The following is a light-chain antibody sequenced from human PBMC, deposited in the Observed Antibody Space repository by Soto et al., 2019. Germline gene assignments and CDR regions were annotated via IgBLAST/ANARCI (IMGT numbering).Light chain of an antibody. CDR2: DVT. J-gene: IGLJ1*01. CDR1: NSNIGSHNY. CDR3: CSFAGGLFV. V-gene: IGLV2-11*01. Sequence: QSALTQPRSVSGCPGQAVTVSCTGTNSNIGSHNYVSWYQQRPGKAPKLMIHDVTERPSGVPDRFSGSKSGNTASLTISGLQAEDEAEYFCCSFAGGLFVFGTGTKVTVL.